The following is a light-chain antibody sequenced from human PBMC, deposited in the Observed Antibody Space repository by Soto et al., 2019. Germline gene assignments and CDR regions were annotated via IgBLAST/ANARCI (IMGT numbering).Light chain of an antibody. CDR2: DAY. V-gene: IGKV3-11*01. CDR1: QSFRGL. J-gene: IGKJ5*01. CDR3: QQRHMWPIT. Sequence: EVVLTQSPVTLSLSPGERATLSCRASQSFRGLLAWYQQKPGQAPRLLIYDAYNRATGIPPRFSGSGSVTDFTLTISSLEPEDYAVYYCQQRHMWPITFGQGTRLEIK.